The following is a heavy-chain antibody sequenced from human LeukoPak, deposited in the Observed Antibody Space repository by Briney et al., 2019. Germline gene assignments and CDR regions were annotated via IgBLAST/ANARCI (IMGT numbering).Heavy chain of an antibody. CDR3: ARASHGSCYPLCYWYYGMDV. J-gene: IGHJ6*02. V-gene: IGHV1-2*02. Sequence: ASVKVSCKASGYTFTDYYMHWVRQAPGQGLEWMGWINPNSGGTNYAQKSQGRVTMTRDTSISTAYMELSRLRSDDTAVYYCARASHGSCYPLCYWYYGMDVWGQGTTVTVSS. D-gene: IGHD2-15*01. CDR2: INPNSGGT. CDR1: GYTFTDYY.